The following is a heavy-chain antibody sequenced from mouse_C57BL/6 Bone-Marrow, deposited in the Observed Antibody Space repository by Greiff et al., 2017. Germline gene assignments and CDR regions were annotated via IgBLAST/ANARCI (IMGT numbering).Heavy chain of an antibody. D-gene: IGHD1-1*01. V-gene: IGHV2-9-1*01. J-gene: IGHJ1*03. Sequence: VQRVESGPGLVAPSQSLSITCTVSGFSLTSYAISWVRQPPGKGLEWLGVIWTGGGTNYNSALKSRLSISKDNSKSQVFLKMNSLQTDDTARYYWARVEEFYYGSSYGYFDVWGTGTTVTVSS. CDR1: GFSLTSYA. CDR3: ARVEEFYYGSSYGYFDV. CDR2: IWTGGGT.